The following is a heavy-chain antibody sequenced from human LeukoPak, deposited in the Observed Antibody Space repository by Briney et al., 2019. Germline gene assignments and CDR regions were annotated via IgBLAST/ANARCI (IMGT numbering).Heavy chain of an antibody. CDR1: GFTVSNYH. D-gene: IGHD6-19*01. J-gene: IGHJ4*02. V-gene: IGHV3-23*01. CDR3: AKSRGIYDNSGWRTFDY. Sequence: PGGSLRLSCAASGFTVSNYHINWVRQSPGWGLEWVAAIVHTGVDTYYADSVKGRFAIFRDNSKNTLYLQMNSLRAEDTAIYYCAKSRGIYDNSGWRTFDYWGQGTLVTVSS. CDR2: IVHTGVDT.